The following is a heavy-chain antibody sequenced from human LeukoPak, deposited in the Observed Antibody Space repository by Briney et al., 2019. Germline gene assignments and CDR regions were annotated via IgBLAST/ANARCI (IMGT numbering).Heavy chain of an antibody. V-gene: IGHV3-74*01. J-gene: IGHJ4*02. Sequence: PGGSLRLSCAASGFTFSSYGMHWVRQAPGKGLVWVSRITSEGGTTRYADSVKGRFTISRDNAKSTLYLQMDGLRAEDTAVYYCARSVKTAAGKPFDCWGQGTLVTVSS. CDR2: ITSEGGTT. CDR1: GFTFSSYG. CDR3: ARSVKTAAGKPFDC. D-gene: IGHD6-13*01.